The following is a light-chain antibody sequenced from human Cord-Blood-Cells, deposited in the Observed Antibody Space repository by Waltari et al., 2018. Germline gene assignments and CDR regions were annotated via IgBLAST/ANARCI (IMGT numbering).Light chain of an antibody. CDR1: TSDVGGYNY. Sequence: QSVLTQPPSVSGAPGQRVTISCTGTTSDVGGYNYVSWYQQHPGKAPKLMIYDVSKRPSGVSNRFSGSKSGNTASLTISGLQAEDEADYYCSSYTSSSTYVFGTGTKVTVL. J-gene: IGLJ1*01. CDR3: SSYTSSSTYV. V-gene: IGLV2-14*01. CDR2: DVS.